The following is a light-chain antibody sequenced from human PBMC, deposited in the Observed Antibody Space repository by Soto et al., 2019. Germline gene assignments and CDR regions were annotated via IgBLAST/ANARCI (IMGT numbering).Light chain of an antibody. Sequence: QSVLTQPPSASGTPGQRVTISCSGRNSNIGSNYVYWYQQVPGTAPKLLIYTNNQRPSGVPDRFSGSKSGTSASLAISGLRSDDEADYYCAAWDDSLRGVVFGGGTKLTVL. J-gene: IGLJ2*01. V-gene: IGLV1-47*01. CDR3: AAWDDSLRGVV. CDR1: NSNIGSNY. CDR2: TNN.